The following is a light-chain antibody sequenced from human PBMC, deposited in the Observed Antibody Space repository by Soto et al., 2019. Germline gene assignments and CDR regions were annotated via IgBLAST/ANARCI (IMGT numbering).Light chain of an antibody. CDR2: AAS. CDR3: QQANCFSFI. V-gene: IGKV1-12*01. Sequence: DIQMTQSPSSVSASVGDRVTITCRASQGISSWLAWYQQKPGKAPKLLIYAASGGQSGVPSRFSGSGSGTDYTRTTRSLQPEDLATFYCQQANCFSFIFGPGTKVDIK. J-gene: IGKJ3*01. CDR1: QGISSW.